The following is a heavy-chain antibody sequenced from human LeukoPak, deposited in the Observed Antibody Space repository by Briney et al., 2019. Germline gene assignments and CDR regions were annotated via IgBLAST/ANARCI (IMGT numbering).Heavy chain of an antibody. J-gene: IGHJ4*02. CDR3: ARGYYYDSSGEHIRTGAFDY. CDR1: GYTFTSYG. V-gene: IGHV1-18*01. CDR2: ISACNGNT. D-gene: IGHD3-22*01. Sequence: ASVRVSCKASGYTFTSYGISWVRQAPGQGLEWMGWISACNGNTNYAQKLQGRVTMTTDTSTSTAYMELRSLRSDDTAVYYCARGYYYDSSGEHIRTGAFDYWGQGTLVTVSS.